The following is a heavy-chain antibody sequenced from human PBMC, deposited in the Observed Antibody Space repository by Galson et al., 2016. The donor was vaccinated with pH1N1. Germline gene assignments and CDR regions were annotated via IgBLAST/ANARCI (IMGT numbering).Heavy chain of an antibody. CDR1: GGAFSRNA. J-gene: IGHJ3*02. Sequence: SVKVSCKASGGAFSRNAISWVRQAPGQGLECMGRVIPIFSIVKYAQKFQGRVTISADKSTSTAYMELSNLSSEDTAVYYCARSPSTVVAPDEPFDIWGQGTMVTVSS. D-gene: IGHD4-23*01. CDR3: ARSPSTVVAPDEPFDI. V-gene: IGHV1-69*04. CDR2: VIPIFSIV.